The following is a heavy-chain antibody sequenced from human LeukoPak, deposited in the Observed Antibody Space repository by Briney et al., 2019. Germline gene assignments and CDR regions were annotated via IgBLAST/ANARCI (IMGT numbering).Heavy chain of an antibody. Sequence: SETLSLTCAVYGGSFSGYYWSWIRQPPGKGLEWIGEINHSGSTNYNPSLKSRVTISVDTSKNQFSLKLSSVTAADTAVYYCARAVIGRFGWFDPWGQGTLVTVS. CDR1: GGSFSGYY. D-gene: IGHD2-21*01. J-gene: IGHJ5*02. CDR2: INHSGST. CDR3: ARAVIGRFGWFDP. V-gene: IGHV4-34*01.